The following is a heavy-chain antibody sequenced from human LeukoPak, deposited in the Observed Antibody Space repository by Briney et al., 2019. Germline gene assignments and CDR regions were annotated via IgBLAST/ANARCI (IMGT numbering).Heavy chain of an antibody. CDR2: IRYDGRNK. D-gene: IGHD3-22*01. CDR1: GFTFSSYG. V-gene: IGHV3-30*02. CDR3: AKDRGAYYDSSGYIDY. Sequence: GESLKISCAASGFTFSSYGMHWVRQAPGKGLEWVAFIRYDGRNKYYTDSVKGRFTISRDNSKNTLFLQMNSPRAEDTAVYYCAKDRGAYYDSSGYIDYWCQGTLVTVSS. J-gene: IGHJ4*02.